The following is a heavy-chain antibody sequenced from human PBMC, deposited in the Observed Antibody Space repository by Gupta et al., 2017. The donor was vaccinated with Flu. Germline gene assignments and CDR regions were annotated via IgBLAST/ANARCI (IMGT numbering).Heavy chain of an antibody. Sequence: VQLVQSGAEVKKPGASVKVSCKASGYTFTSYGISWVRQAPGQGLEWMGWISAYNGNTNYAQKLQGRVTMTTDTSTSTAYMELRSLRSDDTAVYYCARRDSVTIFGPSDEGMDVWGQGTTVTVSS. CDR3: ARRDSVTIFGPSDEGMDV. CDR1: GYTFTSYG. D-gene: IGHD3-3*01. J-gene: IGHJ6*02. CDR2: ISAYNGNT. V-gene: IGHV1-18*01.